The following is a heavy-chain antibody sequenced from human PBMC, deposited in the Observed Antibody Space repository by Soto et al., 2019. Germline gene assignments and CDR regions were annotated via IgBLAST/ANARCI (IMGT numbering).Heavy chain of an antibody. D-gene: IGHD3-3*01. CDR2: ISSSSSTI. J-gene: IGHJ4*02. Sequence: PGGSLRLSCAASGFTFSSYSMNWVRQAPGKGLEWVSYISSSSSTIYYADSVKGRFTISRDNAKNSLYLQMNSLRAEDTAVYYCARAKRRITIFGVVINYFGYWGQGTLVTVSS. CDR1: GFTFSSYS. CDR3: ARAKRRITIFGVVINYFGY. V-gene: IGHV3-48*01.